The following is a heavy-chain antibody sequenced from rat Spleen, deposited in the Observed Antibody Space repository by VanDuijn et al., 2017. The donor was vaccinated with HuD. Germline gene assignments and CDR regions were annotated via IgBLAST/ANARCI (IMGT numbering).Heavy chain of an antibody. D-gene: IGHD1-11*01. CDR2: ISYDGSST. Sequence: EVQLVESGGGLVQPGRSMQLSCAASEFTFSNYYMAWVRQAPTKGLERVATISYDGSSTYYRDTVKGRFTISRDNAKSTLYLQMDSLRSEDTATYYCTRELRRYVMDAWGQGASVTVSS. V-gene: IGHV5-7*01. J-gene: IGHJ4*01. CDR1: EFTFSNYY. CDR3: TRELRRYVMDA.